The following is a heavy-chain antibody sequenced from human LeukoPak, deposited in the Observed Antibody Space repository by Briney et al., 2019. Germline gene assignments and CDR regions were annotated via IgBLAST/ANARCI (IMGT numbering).Heavy chain of an antibody. J-gene: IGHJ4*02. Sequence: GGSLRLSCAASGFTFSGSAMHWVRRAPGKGLEWVGRIRSKANSYATAYAASVKGRFTISRDDSKNTAYLRMNSLKIEDTAVYYCTRPYSSGYYWGQGTLVTVSS. CDR1: GFTFSGSA. V-gene: IGHV3-73*01. D-gene: IGHD6-19*01. CDR3: TRPYSSGYY. CDR2: IRSKANSYAT.